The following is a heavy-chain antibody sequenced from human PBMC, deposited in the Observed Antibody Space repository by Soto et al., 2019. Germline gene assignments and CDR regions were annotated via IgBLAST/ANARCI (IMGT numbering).Heavy chain of an antibody. Sequence: SETLSLTCTVSSDSISSYDWSWIRQPPGKRLELIGYISYSGSTDYNPSLKSRVTISGDTSKNQFSLKVSSVTAADTAVYYCASGSWWHFPFDYWGQGTLVTVSS. CDR2: ISYSGST. V-gene: IGHV4-59*01. J-gene: IGHJ4*02. CDR3: ASGSWWHFPFDY. CDR1: SDSISSYD. D-gene: IGHD3-3*02.